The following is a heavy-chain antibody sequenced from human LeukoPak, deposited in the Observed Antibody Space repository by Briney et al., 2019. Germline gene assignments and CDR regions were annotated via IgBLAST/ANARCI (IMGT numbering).Heavy chain of an antibody. CDR2: ISGSGGST. D-gene: IGHD2-15*01. J-gene: IGHJ3*02. CDR3: AKGPVVTFDI. Sequence: GGSLRLSCAASEFTFSNYAMNWVRQTPGRGLEWVSGISGSGGSTYYADSVKGRFIISRDNSKNTLYLQMNSLRAEDMAIYYCAKGPVVTFDIWGQGTMVTVSS. CDR1: EFTFSNYA. V-gene: IGHV3-23*01.